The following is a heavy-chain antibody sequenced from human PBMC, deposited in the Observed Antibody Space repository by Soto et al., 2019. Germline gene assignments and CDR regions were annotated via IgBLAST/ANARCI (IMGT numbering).Heavy chain of an antibody. CDR3: ARESGITGTRAFSH. V-gene: IGHV4-30-4*01. J-gene: IGHJ4*02. CDR1: GGSITSGDNY. D-gene: IGHD1-20*01. CDR2: IYYSGHT. Sequence: SETLSLTCTVSGGSITSGDNYWSWIRQPPGKGLEWIGYIYYSGHTYYNPSLKSRLTISVDTSKNHFSLSLTSVTAADTAIYYCARESGITGTRAFSHWGQGILVTVSS.